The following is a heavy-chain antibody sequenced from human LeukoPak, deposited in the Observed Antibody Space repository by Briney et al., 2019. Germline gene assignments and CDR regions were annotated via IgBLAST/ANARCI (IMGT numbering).Heavy chain of an antibody. D-gene: IGHD4-17*01. CDR2: ISGSGGST. V-gene: IGHV3-23*01. Sequence: GGSLRLSCAASGITFSSFAMSWVRQTPGKGLEWDSAISGSGGSTYYADSVKGRFTISRDNSKNTLYLQMNSLRAEDTAVYYCAKVWYGDYEMYFDYWGQGTLVTVSS. CDR3: AKVWYGDYEMYFDY. J-gene: IGHJ4*02. CDR1: GITFSSFA.